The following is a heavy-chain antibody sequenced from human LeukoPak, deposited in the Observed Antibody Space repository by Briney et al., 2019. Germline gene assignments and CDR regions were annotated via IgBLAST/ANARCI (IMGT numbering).Heavy chain of an antibody. V-gene: IGHV3-13*01. CDR3: ARTTYYYDSSGYHAANAFDI. J-gene: IGHJ3*02. D-gene: IGHD3-22*01. CDR1: GFTFSSYD. Sequence: PGRSLRLSCAASGFTFSSYDMHWVRQATGKGLEWVSAIGTAGDTYYPGSVKGRFTISRENAKNSLYLQMNSLRAEDTAVYYCARTTYYYDSSGYHAANAFDIWGQGTMVTVSS. CDR2: IGTAGDT.